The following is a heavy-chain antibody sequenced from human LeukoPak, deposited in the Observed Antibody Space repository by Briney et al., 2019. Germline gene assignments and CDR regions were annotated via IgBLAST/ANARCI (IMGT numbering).Heavy chain of an antibody. CDR2: ISYDGSNK. D-gene: IGHD1-26*01. V-gene: IGHV3-30*19. J-gene: IGHJ6*02. Sequence: GGSLRLSCAASGFTFSRYGMHWVRQAPGKGLEWVAVISYDGSNKYYADSVKGRFTISRDNSKNTLYLQMNSLRAEDTAVYYCVRGGIVGATGYYYYGMDVWGQGTTVTVSS. CDR3: VRGGIVGATGYYYYGMDV. CDR1: GFTFSRYG.